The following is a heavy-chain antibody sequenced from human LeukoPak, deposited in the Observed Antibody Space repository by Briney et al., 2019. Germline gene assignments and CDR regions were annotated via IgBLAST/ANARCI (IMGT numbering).Heavy chain of an antibody. CDR1: GYTFTSYA. Sequence: ASVKVSCKASGYTFTSYAMHWVRQAPGQRLEWMGWINAGNGNTKYSQKFQGRVTITRDTSASTAYMELSSLRSEDTAVYYCARAGVAGFFELTWYAFDIWGQGTMVTVSS. V-gene: IGHV1-3*01. J-gene: IGHJ3*02. D-gene: IGHD6-19*01. CDR3: ARAGVAGFFELTWYAFDI. CDR2: INAGNGNT.